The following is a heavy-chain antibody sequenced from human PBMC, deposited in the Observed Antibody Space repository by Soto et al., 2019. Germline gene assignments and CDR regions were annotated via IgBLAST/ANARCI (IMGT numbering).Heavy chain of an antibody. V-gene: IGHV3-7*01. CDR2: ISPDGSAI. J-gene: IGHJ5*02. CDR1: GFSFSASW. CDR3: ASLLGAATTFLS. D-gene: IGHD1-26*01. Sequence: EVLLVESGGGLVQPGGSLRLSCAASGFSFSASWMSWVRQAPGRGLEWVASISPDGSAIHYVDSVKGRFSISRDNAKNSVFLQMNSLRVDDTAVYYCASLLGAATTFLSWGQGTLLTVSS.